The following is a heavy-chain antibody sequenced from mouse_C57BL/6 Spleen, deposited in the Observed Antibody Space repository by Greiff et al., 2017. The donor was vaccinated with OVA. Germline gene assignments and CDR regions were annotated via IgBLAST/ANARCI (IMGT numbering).Heavy chain of an antibody. J-gene: IGHJ4*01. Sequence: VQLQQPGAELVRPGTSVKLSCKASGYTFTSYWMHWVKQRPGQGLEWIGVIDPSDSYTNYNQKFKGKATLTVDTSSSTAYMQLSSLTSEDSAVYYCARWGGTTVVADYYAMDYWGQGTSVTVSS. CDR1: GYTFTSYW. CDR3: ARWGGTTVVADYYAMDY. CDR2: IDPSDSYT. V-gene: IGHV1-59*01. D-gene: IGHD1-1*01.